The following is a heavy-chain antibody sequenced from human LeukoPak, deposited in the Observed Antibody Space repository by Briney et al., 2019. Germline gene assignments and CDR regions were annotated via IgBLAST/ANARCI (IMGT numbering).Heavy chain of an antibody. CDR1: GFTFSAYY. CDR2: ISTSSSDI. V-gene: IGHV3-11*06. D-gene: IGHD1-1*01. J-gene: IGHJ5*02. Sequence: GGSLRLSCVASGFTFSAYYMSWIRQAPGKGLEWVSYISTSSSDINYADSVKGRFTISRDNAKNSLYLQMNSLRAEDTAVYSCARDWAPSNENWFDPWGQGTLVTVSS. CDR3: ARDWAPSNENWFDP.